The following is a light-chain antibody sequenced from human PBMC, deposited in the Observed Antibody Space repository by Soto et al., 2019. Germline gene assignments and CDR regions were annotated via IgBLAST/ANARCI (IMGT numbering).Light chain of an antibody. CDR1: QSISIW. J-gene: IGKJ5*01. Sequence: DIQMTQSPSTLSASVGDTVTVTCRASQSISIWLAWYQQKPGKAPDLLIYDASNLDSGVPSRFSGSGSGTEFTLTIISLQPDDFASYYCQQYDSSPITFGQGTRLEIK. V-gene: IGKV1-5*01. CDR3: QQYDSSPIT. CDR2: DAS.